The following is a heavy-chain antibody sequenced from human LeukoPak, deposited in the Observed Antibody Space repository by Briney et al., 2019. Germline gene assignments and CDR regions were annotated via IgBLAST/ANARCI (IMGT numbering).Heavy chain of an antibody. D-gene: IGHD5-12*01. CDR3: AREIVPTVASMGYYYSMDV. Sequence: ASVKVSCKTSGYTFTSYYIHWVRQAPGQGLEWMGIINPSGGSTNYAQRFQGRVNMTRDTSTSTVYMELSSLRSDDTAVYYCAREIVPTVASMGYYYSMDVWGQGTTVTVSS. V-gene: IGHV1-46*01. J-gene: IGHJ6*02. CDR1: GYTFTSYY. CDR2: INPSGGST.